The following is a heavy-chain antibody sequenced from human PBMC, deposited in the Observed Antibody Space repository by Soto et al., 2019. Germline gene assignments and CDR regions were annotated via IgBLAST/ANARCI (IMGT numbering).Heavy chain of an antibody. CDR3: ANILITIFGVVTHFDY. Sequence: GGSLRLSCAASGFTFSSYAMSWVRQAPGKGLEWVSAISGSGGSTYYADSVKGRFTISRDNSKNTLYLQMNSLRAEDTAVYYCANILITIFGVVTHFDYWGQGTLVTVSS. CDR2: ISGSGGST. D-gene: IGHD3-3*01. CDR1: GFTFSSYA. J-gene: IGHJ4*02. V-gene: IGHV3-23*01.